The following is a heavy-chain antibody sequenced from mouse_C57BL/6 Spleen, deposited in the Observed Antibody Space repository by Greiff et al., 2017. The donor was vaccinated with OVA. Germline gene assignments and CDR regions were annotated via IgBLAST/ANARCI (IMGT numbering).Heavy chain of an antibody. CDR2: ILPGSGST. V-gene: IGHV1-9*01. CDR1: GYTFTGYW. D-gene: IGHD1-1*01. J-gene: IGHJ2*01. CDR3: ARGGKVGSSYLYYFDY. Sequence: QVQLQQSGAELMKPGASVKLSCKATGYTFTGYWLEWVKQRPGHGLEWIGEILPGSGSTNYNEKFKGKATFTADTSSNTAYMQLSSLTTEDSAIYYCARGGKVGSSYLYYFDYWGQGTTLTVSS.